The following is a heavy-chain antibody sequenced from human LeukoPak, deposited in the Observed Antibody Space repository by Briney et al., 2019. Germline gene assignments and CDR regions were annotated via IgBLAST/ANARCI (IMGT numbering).Heavy chain of an antibody. D-gene: IGHD1-26*01. Sequence: SVTVSCKASGGTFSSYAISWVRQAPGQGLEWMGGSIPIFGTANYAQKFQGRVTITADESTSTAYMELSSLRSEDTAVYYCARGAGGSYYLPFDYWGQGTLVTVSS. CDR3: ARGAGGSYYLPFDY. J-gene: IGHJ4*02. CDR2: SIPIFGTA. CDR1: GGTFSSYA. V-gene: IGHV1-69*13.